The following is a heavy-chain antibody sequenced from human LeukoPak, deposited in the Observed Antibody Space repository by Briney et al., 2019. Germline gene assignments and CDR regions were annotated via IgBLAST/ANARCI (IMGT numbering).Heavy chain of an antibody. CDR2: INSDGSST. CDR3: ARPYDFWPGLLDY. Sequence: PGGSLRLSCAASGFTFSSYWMHWVRQAPGKGLVWVSRINSDGSSTSYADSVKGRFTISRDNAKNTLYLQMNSLRAEDTAVYYCARPYDFWPGLLDYWGQGTLVTVSS. V-gene: IGHV3-74*01. D-gene: IGHD3-3*01. J-gene: IGHJ4*02. CDR1: GFTFSSYW.